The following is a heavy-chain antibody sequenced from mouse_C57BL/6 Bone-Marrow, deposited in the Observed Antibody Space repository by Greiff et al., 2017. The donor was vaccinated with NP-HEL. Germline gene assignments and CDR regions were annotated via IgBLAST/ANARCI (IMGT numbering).Heavy chain of an antibody. D-gene: IGHD1-3*01. J-gene: IGHJ3*01. Sequence: EVNVVESGGDLVKPFGSLNLSRAHSLFTFSSYFMSWVRQTPDKRLEWVATISSGCIYAYYPDGGKGRFTISRDNAKNTLYLQMSSLKSEDTAMYYCARHKGYCGWVQRTQVTVSA. V-gene: IGHV5-6*01. CDR2: ISSGCIYA. CDR3: ARHKGYCG. CDR1: LFTFSSYF.